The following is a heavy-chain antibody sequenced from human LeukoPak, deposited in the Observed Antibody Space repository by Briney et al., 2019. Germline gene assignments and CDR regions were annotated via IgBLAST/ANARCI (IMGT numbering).Heavy chain of an antibody. CDR2: IIPIFGTA. CDR3: ARARGTYYYDSNRFDY. J-gene: IGHJ4*02. V-gene: IGHV1-69*13. D-gene: IGHD3-22*01. Sequence: SVKVSCKASGGTFSSYAISWVRQAPGQGLEWMGGIIPIFGTANYAQKFQGRVTITADESTSTAYMELSSLRSEDTAVYYCARARGTYYYDSNRFDYWGQGTPVTVSS. CDR1: GGTFSSYA.